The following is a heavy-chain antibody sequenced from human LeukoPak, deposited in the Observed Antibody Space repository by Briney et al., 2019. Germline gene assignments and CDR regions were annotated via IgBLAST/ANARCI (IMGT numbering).Heavy chain of an antibody. D-gene: IGHD1-26*01. CDR1: GYTFTGYY. CDR2: INPNSGGT. CDR3: AIGRGLSGSYSLTFDY. V-gene: IGHV1-2*02. Sequence: GASVKVSCKASGYTFTGYYMHWVRQAPGQGLEWMGWINPNSGGTNYAQKFQGRVTMTRDTSISTAYMELSRLRSDDTAVYYCAIGRGLSGSYSLTFDYWGQGTLVTVSS. J-gene: IGHJ4*02.